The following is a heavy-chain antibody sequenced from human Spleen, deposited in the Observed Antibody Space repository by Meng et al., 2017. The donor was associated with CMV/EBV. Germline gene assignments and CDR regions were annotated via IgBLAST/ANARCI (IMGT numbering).Heavy chain of an antibody. Sequence: SCKASGYTFTDYYMHWVRQAPGKGLEWVGFIRTIPYGGTTEYAASVKGRFTISRDDSKSIAYLEMNSLTTEDTALYYCTKFPAAGPFDFWGQGALVTVSS. J-gene: IGHJ4*02. CDR1: GYTFTDYY. D-gene: IGHD6-25*01. CDR2: IRTIPYGGTT. CDR3: TKFPAAGPFDF. V-gene: IGHV3-49*04.